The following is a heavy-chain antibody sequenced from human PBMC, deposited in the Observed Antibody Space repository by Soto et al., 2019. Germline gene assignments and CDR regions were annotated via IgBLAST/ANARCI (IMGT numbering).Heavy chain of an antibody. D-gene: IGHD3-3*01. CDR3: ARFRRGGTISGSYYYYGMDV. CDR1: GGSFSGYY. Sequence: KPSETLSLTCAVYGGSFSGYYWSWIRQPPGKGLEWIGEINHSGSTNYNPSIKSRVTISVDTSKNQFSLKLSSVTAADTAVYYCARFRRGGTISGSYYYYGMDVWGQGTTVTVSS. CDR2: INHSGST. J-gene: IGHJ6*02. V-gene: IGHV4-34*01.